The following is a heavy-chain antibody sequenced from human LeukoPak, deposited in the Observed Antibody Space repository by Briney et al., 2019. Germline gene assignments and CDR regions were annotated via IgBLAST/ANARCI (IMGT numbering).Heavy chain of an antibody. Sequence: SETLSLTCTVAGGSISSGSYYWSRIRQPAGKGLEWIGRIYTSGSTNYNPSLKSRVTISVDTSKNQFSLKLSSVTAADTAVYYCAREGGGYCGGDCYSYYFDYWGQGTLVTVSS. V-gene: IGHV4-61*02. D-gene: IGHD2-21*02. J-gene: IGHJ4*02. CDR1: GGSISSGSYY. CDR3: AREGGGYCGGDCYSYYFDY. CDR2: IYTSGST.